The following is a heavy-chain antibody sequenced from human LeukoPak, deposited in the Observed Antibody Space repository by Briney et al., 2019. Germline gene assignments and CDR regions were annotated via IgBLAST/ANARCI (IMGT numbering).Heavy chain of an antibody. J-gene: IGHJ4*02. CDR2: INPNSGGT. Sequence: ASVKVSCKASGYTFTGYYMHWVRQAPGQGLGWMGWINPNSGGTNYAQKFQGRVTMTRDTSISTAYMELSRLRSDDTAVYYCARDPQLNYDILTGYINWGQGTLVTVSS. D-gene: IGHD3-9*01. CDR3: ARDPQLNYDILTGYIN. CDR1: GYTFTGYY. V-gene: IGHV1-2*02.